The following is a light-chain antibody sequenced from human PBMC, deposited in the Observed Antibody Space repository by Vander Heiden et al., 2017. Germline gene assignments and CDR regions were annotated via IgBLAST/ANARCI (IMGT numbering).Light chain of an antibody. V-gene: IGLV3-1*01. CDR1: KLGDKF. J-gene: IGLJ1*01. Sequence: SYELTQPPSVSVSPGETASLTCSRDKLGDKFACWYQQKPGQSPVLFIYQDSKRPAGVPERFSGSNSGNTATLTISGAQTMDEADYFCQAWDSGAYVFGSGTKLTVL. CDR3: QAWDSGAYV. CDR2: QDS.